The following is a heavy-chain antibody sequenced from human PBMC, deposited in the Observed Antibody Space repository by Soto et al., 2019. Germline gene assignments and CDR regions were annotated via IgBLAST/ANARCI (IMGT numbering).Heavy chain of an antibody. Sequence: ASVKVSCKASGYTFTSYYMHWVRQAPGQGLEWMGIINPSGGSTSYAQKFQGRVTMTRDTSTSTVYMELSSLRSEDTAVYYCTTYYYDSSVTSSFDYWGQGTLVTVSS. CDR2: INPSGGST. D-gene: IGHD3-22*01. CDR3: TTYYYDSSVTSSFDY. J-gene: IGHJ4*02. V-gene: IGHV1-46*01. CDR1: GYTFTSYY.